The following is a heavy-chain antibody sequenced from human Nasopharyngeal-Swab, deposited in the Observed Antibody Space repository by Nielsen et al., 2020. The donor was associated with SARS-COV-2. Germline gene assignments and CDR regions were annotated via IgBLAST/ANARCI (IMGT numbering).Heavy chain of an antibody. J-gene: IGHJ6*02. CDR3: ATALAVAGGKDGVHYYYGMDV. Sequence: ASVKVSCKVSVYTLTELFMHWVRQAPGKGLEWMGGFDPEDGETIYAQKFQGRVTMTEDTSTDTAYMELSSLRSEDTAVYYCATALAVAGGKDGVHYYYGMDVWGQGTTVTVSS. CDR2: FDPEDGET. CDR1: VYTLTELF. D-gene: IGHD6-19*01. V-gene: IGHV1-24*01.